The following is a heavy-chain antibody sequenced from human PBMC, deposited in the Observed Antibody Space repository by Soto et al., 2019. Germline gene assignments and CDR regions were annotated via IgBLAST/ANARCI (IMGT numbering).Heavy chain of an antibody. CDR2: IIPILGIA. J-gene: IGHJ4*02. V-gene: IGHV1-69*02. CDR3: ACDYYDSSGYYNFDY. CDR1: GGTFSSYS. Sequence: SVKVSCKASGGTFSSYSINWVRQAPGQGLEWMGRIIPILGIANYAQKFQGRVTITADKSTTTAYMELSSLRSEDTAVYYCACDYYDSSGYYNFDYWGQGTLVTVSS. D-gene: IGHD3-22*01.